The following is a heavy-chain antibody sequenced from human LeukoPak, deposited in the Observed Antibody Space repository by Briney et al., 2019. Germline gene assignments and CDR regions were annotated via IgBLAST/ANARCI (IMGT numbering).Heavy chain of an antibody. CDR2: IHYGGSA. CDR1: GASISSTSYY. V-gene: IGHV4-39*01. Sequence: SETLSLTCTVSGASISSTSYYWGWIRQPPEKGLQWIGSIHYGGSAYYNPSLKSRITISVDTSKNQFSLKLSSVTAADTAVYYCARGQRLVRGVDYWGQGTLVTVSS. J-gene: IGHJ4*02. D-gene: IGHD3-10*01. CDR3: ARGQRLVRGVDY.